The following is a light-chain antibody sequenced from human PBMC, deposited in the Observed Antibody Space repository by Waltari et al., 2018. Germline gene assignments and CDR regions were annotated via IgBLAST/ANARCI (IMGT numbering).Light chain of an antibody. J-gene: IGKJ1*01. V-gene: IGKV3-20*01. CDR3: QKYVNLPAT. Sequence: EIVLTQSPGTLSLSPGEGATLSCRASQSVGRYLAWYQQKPGQAPRLRIYDASTRATGIPDRFSGSGSGTDFSLTISRLESEDFAVYYCQKYVNLPATFGQGTKVEIK. CDR2: DAS. CDR1: QSVGRY.